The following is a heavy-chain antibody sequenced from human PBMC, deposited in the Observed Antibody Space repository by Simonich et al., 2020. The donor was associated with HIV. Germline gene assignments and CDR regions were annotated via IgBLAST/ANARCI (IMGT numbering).Heavy chain of an antibody. J-gene: IGHJ2*01. CDR1: GGSFSGYY. Sequence: QVQLQQWGAGLLKPSETLSLTCAVYGGSFSGYYWNWIRQPPGKGLEWIGEINHSESTNYNPSLKSRVTISVDTSKNQFSLKLSSVTAADTAVYYCARAGRGSGSSFYWYFDLWGRGTLVTVSS. V-gene: IGHV4-34*01. D-gene: IGHD1-26*01. CDR3: ARAGRGSGSSFYWYFDL. CDR2: INHSEST.